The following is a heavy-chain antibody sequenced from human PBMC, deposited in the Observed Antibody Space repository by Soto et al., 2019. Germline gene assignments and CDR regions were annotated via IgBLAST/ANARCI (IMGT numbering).Heavy chain of an antibody. J-gene: IGHJ4*02. CDR2: IFWDDDK. Sequence: QITLKESGPTLVKPTQTLTLTCSFSGFSLSTRGVGVGWIRQPPGKALEWLALIFWDDDKWYSPSLRSRLTITEDTSKTQVVLTMPNIDPVDTATYYCAHRSRGYAYYFDQWGQGPLVTVSS. CDR3: AHRSRGYAYYFDQ. V-gene: IGHV2-5*02. CDR1: GFSLSTRGVG. D-gene: IGHD6-25*01.